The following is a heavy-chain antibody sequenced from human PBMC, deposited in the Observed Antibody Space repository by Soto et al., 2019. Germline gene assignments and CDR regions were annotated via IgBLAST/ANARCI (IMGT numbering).Heavy chain of an antibody. Sequence: PRGSLRLSCAASGFTFSSYAMHWVRQAPGKGLEWVAVISYDGSNKYYADSVKGRFTISRDNSKNTLYLQMNSLRAEDTAVYYCASGIGRAHFDYWGQGTLVTVSS. CDR2: ISYDGSNK. V-gene: IGHV3-30-3*01. J-gene: IGHJ4*02. CDR3: ASGIGRAHFDY. D-gene: IGHD1-26*01. CDR1: GFTFSSYA.